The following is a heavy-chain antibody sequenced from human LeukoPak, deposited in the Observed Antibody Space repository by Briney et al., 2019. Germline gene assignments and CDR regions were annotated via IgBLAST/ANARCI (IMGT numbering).Heavy chain of an antibody. V-gene: IGHV3-23*01. J-gene: IGHJ4*02. CDR1: GFTFSSYA. D-gene: IGHD6-13*01. Sequence: GGSLRLSCAASGFTFSSYAMSWVRQAPGKGLEWVSAISGSGGSTYYADSVKGRFTISRDNSKNTLYLQMNSLRAEDTAVYYCAKDRYSSSSLGIGYFDYWGQGTLVTVSS. CDR3: AKDRYSSSSLGIGYFDY. CDR2: ISGSGGST.